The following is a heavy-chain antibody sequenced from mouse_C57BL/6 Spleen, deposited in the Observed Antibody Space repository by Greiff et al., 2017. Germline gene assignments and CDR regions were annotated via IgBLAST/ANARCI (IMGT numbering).Heavy chain of an antibody. CDR2: IDPEDGDT. V-gene: IGHV14-1*01. J-gene: IGHJ2*01. Sequence: EVQLQQSGAELVRPGASVKLSCTASGFTFNAYYMHWVKQRPEQGLEWIGRIDPEDGDTQYDPKFQGKATMTADTSSNTAYLQLSSLTSEDTAVYYCANVRITAGPSFEHWGHRATLSVS. CDR3: ANVRITAGPSFEH. D-gene: IGHD1-1*01. CDR1: GFTFNAYY.